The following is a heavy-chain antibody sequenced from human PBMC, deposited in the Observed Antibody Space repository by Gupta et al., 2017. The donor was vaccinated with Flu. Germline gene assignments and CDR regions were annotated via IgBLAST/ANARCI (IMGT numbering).Heavy chain of an antibody. D-gene: IGHD7-27*01. J-gene: IGHJ4*02. V-gene: IGHV3-7*01. CDR1: AFTFTTSW. CDR3: ARGTYLGIGDGDY. Sequence: VQLVESGGGLVQPGGSLSLSCDAYAFTFTTSWMNWVRHAQGKGLEWVASINKDGSEKNYVDAVKGRFTISRDNVRDSLHRQMVNLRAEDTAVYYGARGTYLGIGDGDYWGQGTQVTVSS. CDR2: INKDGSEK.